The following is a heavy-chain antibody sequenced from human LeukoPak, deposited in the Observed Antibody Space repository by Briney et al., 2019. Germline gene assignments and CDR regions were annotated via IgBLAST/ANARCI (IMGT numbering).Heavy chain of an antibody. CDR3: ASASRSGYDDH. V-gene: IGHV3-74*03. D-gene: IGHD3-3*01. CDR1: GFTFSSYW. J-gene: IGHJ4*02. Sequence: PGGSLRLSCAASGFTFSSYWMHWVRQVPGKRLVWVSRIKRDGSSATYADSVRGRFTISRDNAKNTLYLQMNSLSAEDTAVYYCASASRSGYDDHWGQGTLVTVST. CDR2: IKRDGSSA.